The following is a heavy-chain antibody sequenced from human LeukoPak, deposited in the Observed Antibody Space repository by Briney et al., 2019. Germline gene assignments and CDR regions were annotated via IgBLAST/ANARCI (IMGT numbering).Heavy chain of an antibody. CDR1: GYTFTSYD. D-gene: IGHD3-3*01. Sequence: ASVKVSCKASGYTFTSYDINWVRQATGQGLEWMGWMNPNSGNTGYAQKFQGRVTMTRDTSISTAYMELSRLRSDDTAVYYCARVFLEWLSFDYWGQGTLVTVSS. CDR2: MNPNSGNT. V-gene: IGHV1-8*01. CDR3: ARVFLEWLSFDY. J-gene: IGHJ4*02.